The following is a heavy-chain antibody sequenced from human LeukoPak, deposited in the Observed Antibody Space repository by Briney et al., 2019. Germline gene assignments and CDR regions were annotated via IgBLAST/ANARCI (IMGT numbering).Heavy chain of an antibody. CDR3: ARHSVKQRSDIDP. CDR2: IYTSGST. Sequence: SETLSLTCTVSGGSISSGSYYWSWIRQPAGKGLEWIGRIYTSGSTNYNPSLKSRVTISVDTSKNQFSLKLSSVTAADTAVYYCARHSVKQRSDIDPWGQGTLVTVSS. V-gene: IGHV4-61*02. D-gene: IGHD5/OR15-5a*01. CDR1: GGSISSGSYY. J-gene: IGHJ5*02.